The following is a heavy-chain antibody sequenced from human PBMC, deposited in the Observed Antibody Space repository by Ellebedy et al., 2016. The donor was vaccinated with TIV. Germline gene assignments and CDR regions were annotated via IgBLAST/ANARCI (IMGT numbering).Heavy chain of an antibody. CDR3: ARGLFGSGRYSCDY. Sequence: PGGSLRLSCAPSGFSSSTNGMNWVRQVPGKEMEWLSYITSTSGTKYYADSVKGRFTISRDNPKNSMYLQMDSLRAEGTGVYYCARGLFGSGRYSCDYWGQGTLVIVSS. D-gene: IGHD3-10*01. J-gene: IGHJ4*02. CDR1: GFSSSTNG. V-gene: IGHV3-48*04. CDR2: ITSTSGTK.